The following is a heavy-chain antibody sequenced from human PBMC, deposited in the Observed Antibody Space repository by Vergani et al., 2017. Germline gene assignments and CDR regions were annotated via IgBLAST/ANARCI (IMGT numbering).Heavy chain of an antibody. Sequence: QVQLQESGPGLVKPSQTLSLTCTVSGGSISSGGYFWSWIRQHPGKGLEWIGYIYYSGSTYYNPSLKSRVTISVDTSKNQFSLKLSSVTAADTAVYYCATTHYDILTGQGGRDPWGQGTLVTVSS. D-gene: IGHD3-9*01. J-gene: IGHJ5*02. V-gene: IGHV4-31*03. CDR3: ATTHYDILTGQGGRDP. CDR2: IYYSGST. CDR1: GGSISSGGYF.